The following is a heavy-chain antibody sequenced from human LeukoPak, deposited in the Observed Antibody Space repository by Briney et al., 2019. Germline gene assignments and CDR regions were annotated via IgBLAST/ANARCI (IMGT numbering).Heavy chain of an antibody. D-gene: IGHD2/OR15-2a*01. Sequence: PSETLSLTCAVYGGSFNTYYWSWIRQPPGKGLEWIGEINHSGSTNYNPSLKSRVIISVDTSKNQLSLKLSSVTAADTAVYYCAGVDKNGGTTFDYWGQGTLVTVSS. CDR3: AGVDKNGGTTFDY. J-gene: IGHJ4*02. V-gene: IGHV4-34*01. CDR1: GGSFNTYY. CDR2: INHSGST.